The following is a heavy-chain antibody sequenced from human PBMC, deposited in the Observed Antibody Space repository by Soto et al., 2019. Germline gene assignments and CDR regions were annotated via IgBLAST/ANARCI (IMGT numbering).Heavy chain of an antibody. J-gene: IGHJ5*02. V-gene: IGHV3-33*03. CDR1: GFTLSNYG. CDR3: AINVGSSGSERWYDT. CDR2: IWYDGKTT. Sequence: QVQLVESGGGLVQPGRSLTLSCVASGFTLSNYGMHWVRQAPGKGLEWVAVIWYDGKTTSSADSVKGRFSISRDNSKNALFMQLSCLRADGTDVYYWAINVGSSGSERWYDTSGQLTLVTVSS. D-gene: IGHD3-10*02.